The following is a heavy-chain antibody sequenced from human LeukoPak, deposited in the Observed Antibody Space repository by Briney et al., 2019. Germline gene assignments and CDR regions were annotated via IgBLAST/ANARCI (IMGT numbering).Heavy chain of an antibody. V-gene: IGHV4-39*01. J-gene: IGHJ6*03. D-gene: IGHD1-7*01. CDR3: ARQTGTFYYYYYMDV. Sequence: SETLSLTCAVYGGSFSSYYWGWIRQPPGKGLEWIGSIYYSGSTYYNPSLKSRVTISVDTSKNQFSLKLSSVTAADTAVYYCARQTGTFYYYYYMDVWGKGTTVTVSS. CDR2: IYYSGST. CDR1: GGSFSSYY.